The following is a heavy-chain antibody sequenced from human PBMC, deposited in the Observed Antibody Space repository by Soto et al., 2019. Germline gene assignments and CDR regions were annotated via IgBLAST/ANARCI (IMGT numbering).Heavy chain of an antibody. J-gene: IGHJ6*02. D-gene: IGHD2-2*01. CDR3: ARVSGYCISTSCPSDGMDV. CDR2: INPNSGGT. V-gene: IGHV1-2*04. CDR1: GYTFTGYY. Sequence: ASVKVSCKASGYTFTGYYMHWVRQAPGQGLEWMGWINPNSGGTNYAQKFQGWVTMTRDTSISTAYMELSRLRSDDTAVYYCARVSGYCISTSCPSDGMDVWGQGTTVTVSS.